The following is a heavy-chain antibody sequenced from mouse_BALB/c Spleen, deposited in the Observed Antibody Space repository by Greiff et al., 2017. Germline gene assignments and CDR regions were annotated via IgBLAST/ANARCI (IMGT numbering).Heavy chain of an antibody. CDR2: IWAGGST. CDR3: ARDDIPAWFAY. J-gene: IGHJ3*01. CDR1: GFSLTSYG. Sequence: VQLMESGPGLVAPSQSLSITCTVSGFSLTSYGVHWVRQPPGKGLEWLGVIWAGGSTNYNSALMSRLSISKDNSKSQVFLKMNSLQTDDTAMYYCARDDIPAWFAYWGQGTLVTVSA. V-gene: IGHV2-9*02.